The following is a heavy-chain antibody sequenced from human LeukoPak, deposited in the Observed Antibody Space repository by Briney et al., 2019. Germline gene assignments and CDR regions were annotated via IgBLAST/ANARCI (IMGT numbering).Heavy chain of an antibody. CDR3: ANKGGVELPPSDY. Sequence: PGGSLRLSCAASGFTFSSYAMSWVRPAPGKGLEWVSAISGSGGSTYYADSVKGRFTISRDNSKNTLYLQMNSLRAEDTAVYYCANKGGVELPPSDYWGQGTLVTVSS. V-gene: IGHV3-23*01. J-gene: IGHJ4*02. CDR2: ISGSGGST. CDR1: GFTFSSYA. D-gene: IGHD1-7*01.